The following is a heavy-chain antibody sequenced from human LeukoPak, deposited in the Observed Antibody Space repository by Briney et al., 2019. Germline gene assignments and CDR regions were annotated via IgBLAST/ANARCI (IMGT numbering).Heavy chain of an antibody. CDR3: ARDVKVPAAKGLTLNVFDY. Sequence: PGGSLRLSCAASGFTFSSYSMNWVRQAPGKGLEWVSYISSSSSTIYYADSVKGRFTISRDNAKNSLYLQMNSLRAEDTAVYYCARDVKVPAAKGLTLNVFDYWGQGTLVTVSS. CDR2: ISSSSSTI. D-gene: IGHD2-2*01. CDR1: GFTFSSYS. V-gene: IGHV3-48*01. J-gene: IGHJ4*02.